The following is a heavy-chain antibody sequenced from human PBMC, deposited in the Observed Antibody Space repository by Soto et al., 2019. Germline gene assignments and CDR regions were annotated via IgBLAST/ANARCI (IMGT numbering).Heavy chain of an antibody. D-gene: IGHD3-9*01. V-gene: IGHV4-61*01. CDR3: AREAYDILTGYYYSDY. CDR2: IYYSGST. Sequence: SETLSLTCTVSGGSVSSGSYYWSWIRQPPGKGLEWIGYIYYSGSTNYNPSLKSRVTISVDTSKNQFSLKLSSVTAADTAVYYCAREAYDILTGYYYSDYWGQGTLVTVSS. CDR1: GGSVSSGSYY. J-gene: IGHJ4*02.